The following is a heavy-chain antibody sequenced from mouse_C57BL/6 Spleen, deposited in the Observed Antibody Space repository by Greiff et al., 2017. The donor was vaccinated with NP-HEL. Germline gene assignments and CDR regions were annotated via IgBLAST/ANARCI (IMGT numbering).Heavy chain of an antibody. J-gene: IGHJ4*01. D-gene: IGHD1-1*01. CDR2: INPNNGGT. CDR1: GYTFTDYY. Sequence: EVQLQQSGPELVKPGASVKISCKASGYTFTDYYMNWVKQSHGKSLEWIGDINPNNGGTSYNQKFKGKATLTVDKASSTAYMELRSLTSEDSAVYYCARVGYYGSSILDYWGQGTSVTVSS. V-gene: IGHV1-26*01. CDR3: ARVGYYGSSILDY.